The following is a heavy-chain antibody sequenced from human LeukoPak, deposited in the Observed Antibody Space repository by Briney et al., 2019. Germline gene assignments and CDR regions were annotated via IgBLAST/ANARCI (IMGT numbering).Heavy chain of an antibody. D-gene: IGHD6-19*01. CDR2: ISADNGKI. Sequence: GASVKVSCKASGYTFTSYGISWVRQAPGQGLEWMGWISADNGKINYAQKLQGRVTMTTDRSTSTVYMELRSLRFDDTAVYYCARRAVAGRIWWFDPWGQGTLVTVSS. CDR1: GYTFTSYG. J-gene: IGHJ5*02. V-gene: IGHV1-18*01. CDR3: ARRAVAGRIWWFDP.